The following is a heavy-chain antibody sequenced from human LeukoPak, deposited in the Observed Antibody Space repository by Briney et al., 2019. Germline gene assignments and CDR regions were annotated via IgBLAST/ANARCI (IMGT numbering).Heavy chain of an antibody. CDR1: GFTFSSYA. J-gene: IGHJ4*02. D-gene: IGHD6-13*01. V-gene: IGHV3-23*01. Sequence: GGSLRLSCAASGFTFSSYAMSWVRQAPGKGLEWVSAISGSGGSTYYADSVKGRFTISRDNSKNTLYLQMNSLRAEDTAVYYCAKGVYSSSWSIPPFDYWGQGTLVTVPS. CDR2: ISGSGGST. CDR3: AKGVYSSSWSIPPFDY.